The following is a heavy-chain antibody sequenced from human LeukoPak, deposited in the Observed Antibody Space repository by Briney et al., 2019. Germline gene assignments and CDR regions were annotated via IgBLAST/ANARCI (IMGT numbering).Heavy chain of an antibody. Sequence: ASVKVSCKASGYNFTGHYVHWARQAPGQGPEWMGWISPNSGGTNYAQKFQGRVTMTRDTSISTAYMELSRLTSDDTAVYYCARRNYDHIWGNYGSLYYFDYWGQGTLVTVSS. CDR3: ARRNYDHIWGNYGSLYYFDY. J-gene: IGHJ4*02. V-gene: IGHV1-2*02. CDR2: ISPNSGGT. D-gene: IGHD3-16*01. CDR1: GYNFTGHY.